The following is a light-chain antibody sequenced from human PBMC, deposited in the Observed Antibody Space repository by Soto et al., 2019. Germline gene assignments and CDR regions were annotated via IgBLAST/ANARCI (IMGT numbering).Light chain of an antibody. CDR2: EVT. J-gene: IGLJ3*02. CDR3: SSYTSSSTLV. Sequence: QSALTQPASVSGSPGQSITISCTGTSSDVGAYNYVSWYRQHPGKAPKLMIYEVTNRPSGVSNRFSGSKSGSTASLTISGLQAEDEADYYCSSYTSSSTLVFGGGTNLTVL. CDR1: SSDVGAYNY. V-gene: IGLV2-14*01.